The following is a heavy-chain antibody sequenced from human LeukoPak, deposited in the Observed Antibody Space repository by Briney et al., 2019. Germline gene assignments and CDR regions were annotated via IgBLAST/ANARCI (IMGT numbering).Heavy chain of an antibody. J-gene: IGHJ4*02. D-gene: IGHD3-9*01. Sequence: GGSLRLSCAASGFTFSNNGMTWVRQAPGKGMEWVTGISDGGDTTYDAGSVKGRLTVSRDNSKNILYLQMNSLRAEDTAIYYCAKWGYDILTGYGDWGQGTLVTVSS. CDR2: ISDGGDTT. V-gene: IGHV3-23*01. CDR3: AKWGYDILTGYGD. CDR1: GFTFSNNG.